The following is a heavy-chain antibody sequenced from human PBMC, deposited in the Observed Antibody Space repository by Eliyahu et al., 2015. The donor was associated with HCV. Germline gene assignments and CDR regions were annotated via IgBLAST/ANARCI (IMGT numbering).Heavy chain of an antibody. J-gene: IGHJ3*02. CDR2: ISSSGSTI. CDR1: GFTFXAYY. CDR3: ATPYYDILTGYLGDAFDI. V-gene: IGHV3-11*01. Sequence: QVQLVESGGGLVKPGGSLRLSCAASGFTFXAYYMSWIRQAPGKGLEWVSYISSSGSTIYYADSVKGRFTISRDNAKNSLYLQMNSLRAEDTAVYYCATPYYDILTGYLGDAFDIWGQGTMVTVSS. D-gene: IGHD3-9*01.